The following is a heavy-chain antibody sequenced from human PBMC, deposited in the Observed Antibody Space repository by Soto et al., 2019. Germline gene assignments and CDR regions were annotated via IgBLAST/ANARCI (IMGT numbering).Heavy chain of an antibody. D-gene: IGHD6-19*01. CDR3: ARQGQWLGGYYFDY. V-gene: IGHV4-39*01. J-gene: IGHJ4*02. CDR1: GGSISSSSYY. Sequence: SETLSLTCTVSGGSISSSSYYWGWIRQPPGKGLEWIGSIYYSGSTYYNPSLKSRVTISVDTSKNQFSLKLSSVTAADTAVYYCARQGQWLGGYYFDYWGQGTLVTVSS. CDR2: IYYSGST.